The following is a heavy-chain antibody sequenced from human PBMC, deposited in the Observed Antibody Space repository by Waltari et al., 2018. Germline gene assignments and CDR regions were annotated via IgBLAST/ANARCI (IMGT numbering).Heavy chain of an antibody. D-gene: IGHD3-16*01. V-gene: IGHV3-74*01. CDR3: ARGLGDY. CDR2: INSDGSLI. CDR1: GFTFSSYW. J-gene: IGHJ4*02. Sequence: EVQLVESGGGLVQLGGSLRLSCAASGFTFSSYWMHWGRHVPGKGLVWVSRINSDGSLISYADSVKGRFTISRDNAKNTLYLQTNSLRGEDTAVYYCARGLGDYWGQGTLVTVSS.